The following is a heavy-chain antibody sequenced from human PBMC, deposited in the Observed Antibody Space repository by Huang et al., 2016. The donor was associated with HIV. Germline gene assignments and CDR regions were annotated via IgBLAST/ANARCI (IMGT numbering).Heavy chain of an antibody. D-gene: IGHD1-1*01. Sequence: QVRLQQWGGGLVRPSETLSHTCAVYGGPFSTHYWSWIRQSPGKGLEWIEEIKYNGNGNFHPSRRGRGSISVDTSKNQFSLNVTSVTAADTAIYYCARGRDTTEMDTVDDALDVWDQGTLVIVSS. CDR2: IKYNGNG. V-gene: IGHV4-34*02. CDR1: GGPFSTHY. CDR3: ARGRDTTEMDTVDDALDV. J-gene: IGHJ3*01.